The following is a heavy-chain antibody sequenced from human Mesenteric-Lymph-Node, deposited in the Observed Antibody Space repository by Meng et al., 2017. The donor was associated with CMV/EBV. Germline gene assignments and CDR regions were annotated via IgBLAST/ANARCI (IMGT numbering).Heavy chain of an antibody. J-gene: IGHJ6*02. D-gene: IGHD3-3*01. CDR1: GFTFSSYW. V-gene: IGHV3-74*01. CDR2: INGDGSTT. Sequence: GESLKISCAASGFTFSSYWTHWVRQAPGKGLVWVSRINGDGSTTTYADSVKGRFTVSRDNAKNTLYLQINSLRAEDTAVYYCARGGRDRSYYDFWSGEKTNYYYYGMDVWGQGTTVTVSS. CDR3: ARGGRDRSYYDFWSGEKTNYYYYGMDV.